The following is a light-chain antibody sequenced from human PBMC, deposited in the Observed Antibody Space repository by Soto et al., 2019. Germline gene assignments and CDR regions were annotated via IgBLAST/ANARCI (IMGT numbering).Light chain of an antibody. V-gene: IGLV2-14*01. CDR2: EVS. CDR3: SSYTSSKIYV. Sequence: QSVLTQPASVSGSPGQSITISCTGASSDVGGYKYVSWYQQHPGKAPKLMIYEVSNRPSGISSRFSGSKSGNTASLTISGLQPEDEADYYCSSYTSSKIYVFGSGTKLTVL. CDR1: SSDVGGYKY. J-gene: IGLJ1*01.